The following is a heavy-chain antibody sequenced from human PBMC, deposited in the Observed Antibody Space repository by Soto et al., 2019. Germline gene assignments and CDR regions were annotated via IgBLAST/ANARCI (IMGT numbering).Heavy chain of an antibody. Sequence: QVQLVQSAAEVKKPGASVKVSCKASGYTLTNYAISWVRQAPGQGPEWMGWINTYNGNSNYAQKFQGRVTMTTDTSTNTAYMELRSLTSDDTAVYYCARDCTGGSCFWIYWGQGTLVTVSS. V-gene: IGHV1-18*01. CDR1: GYTLTNYA. CDR2: INTYNGNS. J-gene: IGHJ4*02. CDR3: ARDCTGGSCFWIY. D-gene: IGHD2-15*01.